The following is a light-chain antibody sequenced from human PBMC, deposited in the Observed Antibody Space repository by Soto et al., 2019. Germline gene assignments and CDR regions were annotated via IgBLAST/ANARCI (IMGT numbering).Light chain of an antibody. CDR2: QTS. Sequence: DIQMTQSPSTLSASVGDRVTITCRASQRLSGWLAWYQQKPRKAPKLLIYQTSSLQSGVPSRFSGSGSGTEFTLTISCLQPDDVATYYCLQYNSLYTFGQGTKLEIK. CDR1: QRLSGW. CDR3: LQYNSLYT. V-gene: IGKV1-5*03. J-gene: IGKJ2*01.